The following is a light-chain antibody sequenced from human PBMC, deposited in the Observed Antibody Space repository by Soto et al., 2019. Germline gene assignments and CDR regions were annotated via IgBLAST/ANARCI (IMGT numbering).Light chain of an antibody. CDR2: RNN. J-gene: IGLJ1*01. Sequence: QSVLTQPPSAYGTPGQRVTISCSGSSSNIGSNYVYWYQQLPGTAPKLLIYRNNQRPSGVPDRFSGSKSGTSASLAISGLRSEDEADYYCAAWDDSLSGSYVFGTGTKVTV. V-gene: IGLV1-47*01. CDR3: AAWDDSLSGSYV. CDR1: SSNIGSNY.